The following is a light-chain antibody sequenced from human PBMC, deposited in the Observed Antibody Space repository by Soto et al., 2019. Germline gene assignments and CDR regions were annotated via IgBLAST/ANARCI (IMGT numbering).Light chain of an antibody. J-gene: IGKJ4*01. V-gene: IGKV3-11*01. CDR3: QQRSSCPLT. CDR2: DAY. Sequence: EVVFTQSPVTLSLSPAERATLSCRASQSFRGLLAWGQQKPGQAPRLLIYDAYNRATGIPPRFSGSGSGTDFTLTISSLEPEDFAVYYCQQRSSCPLTFGGGTKVDI. CDR1: QSFRGL.